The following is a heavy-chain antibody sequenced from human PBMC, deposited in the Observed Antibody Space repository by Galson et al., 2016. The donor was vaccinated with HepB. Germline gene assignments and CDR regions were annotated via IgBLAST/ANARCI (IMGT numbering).Heavy chain of an antibody. V-gene: IGHV3-33*01. D-gene: IGHD2/OR15-2a*01. CDR3: ATEAPILAPTLDY. CDR1: GFTFSSYG. CDR2: IWYVGSNK. J-gene: IGHJ4*02. Sequence: SLRLSCAASGFTFSSYGMHWVRQAPGKGLEWVAVIWYVGSNKYYADSVKGRFTISRDNSKNTLYLQMNSLRAEDTAVYYCATEAPILAPTLDYWGQGTLVTVSS.